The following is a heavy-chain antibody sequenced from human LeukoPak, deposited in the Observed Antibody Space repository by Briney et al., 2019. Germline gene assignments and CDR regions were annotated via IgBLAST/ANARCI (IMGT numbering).Heavy chain of an antibody. CDR1: GFTLSSYW. J-gene: IGHJ4*02. CDR3: ARDRSGGYSSGWYGGSFDY. D-gene: IGHD6-19*01. V-gene: IGHV3-7*04. Sequence: PGGSLRLSCAASGFTLSSYWMSWVRQAPGKGLEWVANIKQDGSEKYYVDSVKGRFTISRDNAKNSLYLQMNRLRAEDTAVYYCARDRSGGYSSGWYGGSFDYWGQGTLVTVSS. CDR2: IKQDGSEK.